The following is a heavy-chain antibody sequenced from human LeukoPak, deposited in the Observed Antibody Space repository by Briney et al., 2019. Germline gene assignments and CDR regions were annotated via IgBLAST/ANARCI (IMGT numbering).Heavy chain of an antibody. CDR1: GGSISSYY. CDR3: AGLVRLRGLR. V-gene: IGHV4-59*08. J-gene: IGHJ4*02. Sequence: SQTLSLTCTVSGGSISSYYWSWIRQPPGKGLEWIGYIYYSGSTNYNPSLKSRVTISVDTSKNQFSLKLSSVTAADTAVYYCAGLVRLRGLRWGQGTLVTVSS. D-gene: IGHD4-17*01. CDR2: IYYSGST.